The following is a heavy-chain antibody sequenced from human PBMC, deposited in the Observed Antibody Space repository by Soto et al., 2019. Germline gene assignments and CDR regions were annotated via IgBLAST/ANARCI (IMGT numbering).Heavy chain of an antibody. CDR2: ISAYNGNT. J-gene: IGHJ6*02. Sequence: ASVKVSCKASGYTFTSYGISWVRQAPGQGLEWMGWISAYNGNTNYAQKLQGRVTMTTDTSTSTAYMELRSLRSDDTAVYYCAREGGLYSSSSYYYYGMDVWGQGTTVTVS. V-gene: IGHV1-18*04. D-gene: IGHD6-6*01. CDR3: AREGGLYSSSSYYYYGMDV. CDR1: GYTFTSYG.